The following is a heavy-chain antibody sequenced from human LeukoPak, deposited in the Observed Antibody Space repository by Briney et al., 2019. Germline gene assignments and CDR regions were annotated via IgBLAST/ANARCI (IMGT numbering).Heavy chain of an antibody. CDR1: GFTFSNYA. V-gene: IGHV3-23*01. CDR2: ISGGGDRT. J-gene: IGHJ6*02. CDR3: ARDWYCSGGSCYSPNYYAMDV. Sequence: GGSLRLSCAASGFTFSNYAMNWVRQAPGKGLEWVSTISGGGDRTYYAESVKGRFTISGDNSKNTLYLQMNSLRAEDTAVYYCARDWYCSGGSCYSPNYYAMDVWGQGSTVTVSS. D-gene: IGHD2-15*01.